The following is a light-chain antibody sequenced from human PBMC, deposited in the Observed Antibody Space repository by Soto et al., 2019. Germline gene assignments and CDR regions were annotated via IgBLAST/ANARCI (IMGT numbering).Light chain of an antibody. CDR1: QSVSSNF. CDR3: QQYGNSPRT. V-gene: IGKV3-20*01. CDR2: GAS. J-gene: IGKJ1*01. Sequence: IVLTPPPPPLSLSPGERATLSCRASQSVSSNFLAWYQQKPGQAPRLLISGASSRATGIPDRFSGSGSGTDFTLTISRLEPEDFAVYYCQQYGNSPRTFGQGTKVDIK.